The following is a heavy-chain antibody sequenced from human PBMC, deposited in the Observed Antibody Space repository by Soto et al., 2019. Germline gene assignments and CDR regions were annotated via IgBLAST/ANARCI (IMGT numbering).Heavy chain of an antibody. V-gene: IGHV3-30*18. CDR3: AKEEEGRYCSSTSCYVDY. CDR1: GFTFSSYG. D-gene: IGHD2-2*01. Sequence: QVQLVESWGGVVQPGRSLRLSCAASGFTFSSYGMHWVRQAPGKGLEWVAVISYDGSNKYYADSVKGRFTISRDNSKNTLYLQMNSLRAEDTAVYYCAKEEEGRYCSSTSCYVDYWGQGTLVTVSS. CDR2: ISYDGSNK. J-gene: IGHJ4*02.